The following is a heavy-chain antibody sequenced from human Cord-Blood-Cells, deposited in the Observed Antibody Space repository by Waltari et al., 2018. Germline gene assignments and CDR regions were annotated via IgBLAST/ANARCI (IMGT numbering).Heavy chain of an antibody. J-gene: IGHJ6*02. V-gene: IGHV1-2*04. D-gene: IGHD4-17*01. CDR3: ARDYGDYYYYGMDV. Sequence: QVQLVQSGAEVKKPGASVQVSCKASGYTFTGYYMHWVRQAPGQGLEWMGWINPNSGGTNYAQKFQGWVTMTRDTSISTAYMELSRLRSDDTAVYYCARDYGDYYYYGMDVWGQGTTVTVSS. CDR2: INPNSGGT. CDR1: GYTFTGYY.